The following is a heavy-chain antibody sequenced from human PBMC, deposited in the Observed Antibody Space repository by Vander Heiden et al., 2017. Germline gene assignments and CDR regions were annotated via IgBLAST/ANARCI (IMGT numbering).Heavy chain of an antibody. Sequence: EVQLVESGGGFVLPGGSLRLSCAASGFTFSSYDMHWVRQATGKGLEWVSAIGTAGDTYYPGSVKGRFTISRENAKNSLYLQMNSLRAGDTAVYYCARDGIVAGAFDIWGQGTMVTVSS. D-gene: IGHD1-26*01. CDR2: IGTAGDT. CDR3: ARDGIVAGAFDI. CDR1: GFTFSSYD. V-gene: IGHV3-13*01. J-gene: IGHJ3*02.